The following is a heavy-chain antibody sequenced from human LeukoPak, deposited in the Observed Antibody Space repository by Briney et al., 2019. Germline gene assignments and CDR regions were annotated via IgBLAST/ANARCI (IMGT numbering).Heavy chain of an antibody. D-gene: IGHD1-1*01. V-gene: IGHV1-69*13. CDR2: IIPIFGTA. CDR3: ARGTPLERPWFDP. Sequence: ASVKVSCKASGYTFSSYVLSWVRQAPGQGLEWMGGIIPIFGTANYAQKFQGRVTITADESTSTAYMELSSLRSEDTAVYYCARGTPLERPWFDPWGQGTLVTVSS. J-gene: IGHJ5*02. CDR1: GYTFSSYV.